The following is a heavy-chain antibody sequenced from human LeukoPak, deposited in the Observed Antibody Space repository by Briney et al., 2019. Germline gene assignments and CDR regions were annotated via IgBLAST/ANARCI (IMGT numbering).Heavy chain of an antibody. D-gene: IGHD3-22*01. CDR2: ISSSSSYI. J-gene: IGHJ4*02. Sequence: GGSLRLSCAASGFIFSSYTMNWVRQAPGKGLEWVSSISSSSSYIYFVDSVKGRFTISRDNAKNSLYLQMNSLRAEDTAVYYCAKSETPKYYYDSSGYYDYWGQGTLVTVSS. CDR1: GFIFSSYT. CDR3: AKSETPKYYYDSSGYYDY. V-gene: IGHV3-21*01.